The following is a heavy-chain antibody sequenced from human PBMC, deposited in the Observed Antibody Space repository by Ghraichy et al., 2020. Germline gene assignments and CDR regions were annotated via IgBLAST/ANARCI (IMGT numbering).Heavy chain of an antibody. J-gene: IGHJ4*02. CDR3: ARGGPRGPTTVTLIDY. Sequence: SETLSLTCAVYGGSFSGYYWSWIRQPPGKGLEWIGEINHSGSTNYNPSLKSRVTISVDTSKNQFSLKLSSVTAADTAVYYCARGGPRGPTTVTLIDYWGQGTLVTVSS. CDR2: INHSGST. D-gene: IGHD4-17*01. CDR1: GGSFSGYY. V-gene: IGHV4-34*01.